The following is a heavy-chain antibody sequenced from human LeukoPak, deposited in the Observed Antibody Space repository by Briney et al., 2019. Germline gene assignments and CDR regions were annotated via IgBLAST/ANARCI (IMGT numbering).Heavy chain of an antibody. CDR3: ARDVVGAYGTKALDD. CDR1: GYTFTNYA. J-gene: IGHJ4*02. CDR2: IIPIIGTA. Sequence: ASVKVSCKASGYTFTNYAITWVRQAPGQGLEWMGGIIPIIGTADYIQKFQDRVTITADESTTTSYMELRSLRSDDTAVYYCARDVVGAYGTKALDDWGQGTLVTVSA. D-gene: IGHD1-26*01. V-gene: IGHV1-69*13.